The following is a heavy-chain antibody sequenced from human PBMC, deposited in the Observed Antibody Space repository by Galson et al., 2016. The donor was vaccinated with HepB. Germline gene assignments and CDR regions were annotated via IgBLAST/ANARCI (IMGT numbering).Heavy chain of an antibody. J-gene: IGHJ4*02. Sequence: SLRLSCAASGFTFSTYWMHWVRQSPAMGLVWVSRISSDGLTTTYADSVKGRFTISRDNGRNTLYLQMNSLRAEDTGVYYCARDQTRRGPTTFDNWGQGTLVTVSS. V-gene: IGHV3-74*03. CDR3: ARDQTRRGPTTFDN. CDR1: GFTFSTYW. D-gene: IGHD1-26*01. CDR2: ISSDGLTT.